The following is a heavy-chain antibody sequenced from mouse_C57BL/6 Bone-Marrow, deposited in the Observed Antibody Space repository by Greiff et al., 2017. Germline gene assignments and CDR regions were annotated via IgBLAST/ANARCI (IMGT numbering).Heavy chain of an antibody. CDR2: IWSGGST. D-gene: IGHD1-1*01. J-gene: IGHJ4*01. Sequence: VQLQESGPGLVQPSQSLSITCTASGFSLTSYGVHWVRQSPGKGLEWLGVIWSGGSTDYNAAFISRLSISKDNSNSQVFFKMNSLQADDTAIYYCARIRGYYGSSYYYAMDYWGQGTSVTVSS. V-gene: IGHV2-2*01. CDR1: GFSLTSYG. CDR3: ARIRGYYGSSYYYAMDY.